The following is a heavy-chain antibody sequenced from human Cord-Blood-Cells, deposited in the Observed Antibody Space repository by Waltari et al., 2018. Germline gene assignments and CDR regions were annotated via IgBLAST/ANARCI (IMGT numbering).Heavy chain of an antibody. CDR2: INHSGST. CDR3: ARVGRYSSGWYTGGSDY. J-gene: IGHJ4*02. V-gene: IGHV4-34*01. D-gene: IGHD6-19*01. Sequence: QVQLQQWGAGLLKPSETLSLTCAVYGGSFSGYYWSWIRQPPGKGLEWIGEINHSGSTNYNPSRKSRVTISVDTAKNQFSLKLSSVTAADTAVYYCARVGRYSSGWYTGGSDYWGQGTLVTVSS. CDR1: GGSFSGYY.